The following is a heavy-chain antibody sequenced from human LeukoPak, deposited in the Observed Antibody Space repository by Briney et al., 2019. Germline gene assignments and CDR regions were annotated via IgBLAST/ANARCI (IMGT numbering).Heavy chain of an antibody. CDR3: AKAYSVISYFDY. J-gene: IGHJ4*02. Sequence: GGSLRLSCAASGFTFSSYSMSWVRQAPGKGLEWVSAISGSGGSTYYADSVKGRFTISRDNSKNTLYLQINSLRAEDTAVYYCAKAYSVISYFDYWGQGTLVTVSS. CDR2: ISGSGGST. D-gene: IGHD3-22*01. CDR1: GFTFSSYS. V-gene: IGHV3-23*01.